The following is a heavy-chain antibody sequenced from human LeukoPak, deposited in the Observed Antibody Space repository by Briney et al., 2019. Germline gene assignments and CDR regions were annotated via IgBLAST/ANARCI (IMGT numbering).Heavy chain of an antibody. V-gene: IGHV1-2*02. D-gene: IGHD3-9*01. CDR2: INPNSGGT. CDR1: GYTFTGYY. CDR3: ARVGRRWDRDYDILTGYYD. J-gene: IGHJ4*02. Sequence: GASVKVSCKASGYTFTGYYMHWVRQAPGQGLEWMGWINPNSGGTNYAQKFQGRVTMTRDTSISTAYMELSRLRSDDTAVYYCARVGRRWDRDYDILTGYYDWGQGTLVTVSS.